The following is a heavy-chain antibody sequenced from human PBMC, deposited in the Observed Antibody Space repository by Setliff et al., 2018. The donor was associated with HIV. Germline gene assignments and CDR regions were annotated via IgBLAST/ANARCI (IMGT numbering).Heavy chain of an antibody. D-gene: IGHD6-19*01. CDR1: GGSISSGTYF. CDR3: ARSLLPSITVAGTIGY. J-gene: IGHJ4*02. V-gene: IGHV4-61*09. Sequence: LSLTCTVSGGSISSGTYFWSWIRQPAGKGLEWIGHIHTSGNANYNPSLNSRVTISVDTSKNHFSLKLSSVTAADTAVYYCARSLLPSITVAGTIGYWGQGSLVTAPQ. CDR2: IHTSGNA.